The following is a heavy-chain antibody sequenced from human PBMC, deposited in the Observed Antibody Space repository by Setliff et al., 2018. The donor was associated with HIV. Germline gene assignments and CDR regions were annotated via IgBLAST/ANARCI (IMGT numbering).Heavy chain of an antibody. J-gene: IGHJ6*03. CDR3: ARDATSEGYMDV. V-gene: IGHV4-30-2*06. Sequence: LVNPTETLTLTCSVSGISLSNAGMGVSWIRHSPGKGLEWIGEFRHSGNTNINPSLKSRVTISGDTSENQFSLKLTSVTAAETAMYFCARDATSEGYMDVWGKGTTVTVSS. CDR2: FRHSGNT. CDR1: GISLSNAGM.